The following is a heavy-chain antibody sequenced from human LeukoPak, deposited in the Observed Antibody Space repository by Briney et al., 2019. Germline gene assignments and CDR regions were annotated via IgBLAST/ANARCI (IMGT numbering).Heavy chain of an antibody. CDR2: ISSSSSYI. Sequence: GGSLRLSCAASGFTFSNYFWMHWVRQAPGKGLEWVSSISSSSSYIYYADSVKGRFTISRDNAKNSLYLQMNSLRAEDTAVYYCGGGQLTPASLWGQGTLVTVSS. V-gene: IGHV3-21*01. D-gene: IGHD6-13*01. J-gene: IGHJ4*02. CDR3: GGGQLTPASL. CDR1: GFTFSNYF.